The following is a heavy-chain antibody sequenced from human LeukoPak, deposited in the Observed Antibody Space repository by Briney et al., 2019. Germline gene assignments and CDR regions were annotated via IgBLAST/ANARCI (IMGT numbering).Heavy chain of an antibody. CDR3: ARDLRDSSGYYDDYYYMDV. CDR1: GGSISSGSYY. Sequence: SQTLSLTCTVSGGSISSGSYYRSWIRQPAGKGLEWIGRIYHSGSTYYNPSLKSRVTISVDTSKNQFSLKLSSVTAADTAVYYCARDLRDSSGYYDDYYYMDVWGKGTTVTVSS. CDR2: IYHSGST. D-gene: IGHD3-22*01. V-gene: IGHV4-61*02. J-gene: IGHJ6*03.